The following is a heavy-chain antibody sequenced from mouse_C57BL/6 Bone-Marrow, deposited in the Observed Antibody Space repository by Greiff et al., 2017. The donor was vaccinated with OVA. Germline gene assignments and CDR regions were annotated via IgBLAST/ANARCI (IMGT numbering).Heavy chain of an antibody. D-gene: IGHD1-1*01. CDR2: IFPGSGST. CDR3: ASLYYYGSSPYWYFDV. J-gene: IGHJ1*03. CDR1: GYTFTDYY. V-gene: IGHV1-75*01. Sequence: VMLVESGPELVKPGASVKISCKASGYTFTDYYINWVKQRPGQGLEWIGWIFPGSGSTYYNEKFKGKATLTVDKSSSTAYMLLSSLTSEDSAVYFCASLYYYGSSPYWYFDVWGTGTTVTVSS.